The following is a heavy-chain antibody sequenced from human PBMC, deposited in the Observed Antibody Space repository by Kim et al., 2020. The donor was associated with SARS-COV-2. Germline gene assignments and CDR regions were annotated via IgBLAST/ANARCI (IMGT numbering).Heavy chain of an antibody. V-gene: IGHV3-66*01. Sequence: DSVKGRLTNSRDNSKNTLYLQMNSLRVEDTAVYYCARAAADLYYYYGIDVWGQGTTVTVSS. CDR3: ARAAADLYYYYGIDV. J-gene: IGHJ6*02. D-gene: IGHD6-13*01.